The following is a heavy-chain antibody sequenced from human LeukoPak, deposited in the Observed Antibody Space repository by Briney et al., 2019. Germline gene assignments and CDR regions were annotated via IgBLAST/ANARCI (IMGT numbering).Heavy chain of an antibody. D-gene: IGHD2-2*01. Sequence: GGSLRLSCAASGFTFSSYGMHWVRQAPGKGLEWVAVISYDGSNKYYADSVKGRFTISRDNSKNTLYLQMNSLRAEDTAVYYCAKDRGYCSSTSCEYYYYYGMDVWGQGTTVTVS. V-gene: IGHV3-30*18. CDR1: GFTFSSYG. CDR2: ISYDGSNK. J-gene: IGHJ6*02. CDR3: AKDRGYCSSTSCEYYYYYGMDV.